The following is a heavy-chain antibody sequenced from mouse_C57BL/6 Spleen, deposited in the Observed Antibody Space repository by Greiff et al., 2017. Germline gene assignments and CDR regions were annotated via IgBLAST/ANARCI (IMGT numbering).Heavy chain of an antibody. CDR1: GYTFPSYW. V-gene: IGHV1-55*01. CDR2: IYPGSGST. CDR3: ARGNYYYGSGGYFDY. Sequence: QVQLQQPGAELVKPGASVKMSCKASGYTFPSYWITWVKQRPGQGLEWIGDIYPGSGSTNYNEKFKSKATLTVDTSSSTAYMQLSSLTSEASAVYYCARGNYYYGSGGYFDYWGQGTTLTVSS. D-gene: IGHD1-1*01. J-gene: IGHJ2*01.